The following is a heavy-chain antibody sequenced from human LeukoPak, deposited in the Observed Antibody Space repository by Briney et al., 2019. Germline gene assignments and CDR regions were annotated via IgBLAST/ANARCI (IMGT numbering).Heavy chain of an antibody. D-gene: IGHD6-6*01. CDR3: AREGIAARRGSYYYYYYMDV. CDR1: GFTFSSYG. V-gene: IGHV3-33*01. J-gene: IGHJ6*03. Sequence: GGSLRLSCAAPGFTFSSYGMHWVRQAPGKGLEWVAVIWYDGSNKYYGDSVKGRFTISRDNSKNTLYLQMNSLRAEDTAVYYCAREGIAARRGSYYYYYYMDVWGKGTTVTVSS. CDR2: IWYDGSNK.